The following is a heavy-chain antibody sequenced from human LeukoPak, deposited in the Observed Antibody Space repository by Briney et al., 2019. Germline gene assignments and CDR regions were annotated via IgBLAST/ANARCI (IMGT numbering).Heavy chain of an antibody. CDR3: ARGPLGGSCYCSTRGDCYLDY. CDR2: IYYSGSI. D-gene: IGHD2-15*01. CDR1: GRSISSSSYY. Sequence: SETLSLPCTVSGRSISSSSYYWPWIRQPPGKGLEWFGCIYYSGSIYYNPSLTIRVTISVDTSITQFSLKLSSVIAADTAVYYCARGPLGGSCYCSTRGDCYLDYWGQGTLVTVSS. V-gene: IGHV4-39*07. J-gene: IGHJ4*02.